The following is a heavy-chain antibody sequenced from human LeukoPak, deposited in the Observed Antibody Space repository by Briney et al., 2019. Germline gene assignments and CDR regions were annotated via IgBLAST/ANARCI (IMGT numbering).Heavy chain of an antibody. CDR2: INPNSGGT. CDR3: ARAPGGYAFDI. CDR1: GYTFTGYY. J-gene: IGHJ3*02. V-gene: IGHV1-2*02. Sequence: GASVKVSCKASGYTFTGYYMHWVLQAPGQGLEWMGWINPNSGGTNYAQKFQGRVTMTRDTSISTAYMEVSRLRSDDTAVYYCARAPGGYAFDIWGQGTMVTVSS.